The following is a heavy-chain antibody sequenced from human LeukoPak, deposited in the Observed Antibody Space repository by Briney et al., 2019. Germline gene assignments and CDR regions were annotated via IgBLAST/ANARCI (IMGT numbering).Heavy chain of an antibody. CDR3: ARPMVTRDDY. V-gene: IGHV3-30-3*01. CDR2: ISYDGSNK. D-gene: IGHD4-4*01. CDR1: GFTFSSYA. Sequence: PGGSLRLSCAASGFTFSSYAMHWVRQAPGKGLEWVAVISYDGSNKYYADSVKGRFTISRDNSKNTLYLQMNSLRAGDTAVYYCARPMVTRDDYWGQGTLVTVSS. J-gene: IGHJ4*02.